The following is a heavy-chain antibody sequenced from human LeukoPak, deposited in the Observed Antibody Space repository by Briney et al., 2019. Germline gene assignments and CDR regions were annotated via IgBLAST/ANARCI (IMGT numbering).Heavy chain of an antibody. J-gene: IGHJ3*02. CDR3: ARHWADAFDI. Sequence: PEALSLTCTVSGGSIGSTTYYWGWIRQPPGKGLEWIGTIFYSGSTYYNPSLKSRVTISVDTSKNQFSLRLSSVTAADTAVYYCARHWADAFDIWGQGTMVTVSS. V-gene: IGHV4-39*01. CDR1: GGSIGSTTYY. D-gene: IGHD7-27*01. CDR2: IFYSGST.